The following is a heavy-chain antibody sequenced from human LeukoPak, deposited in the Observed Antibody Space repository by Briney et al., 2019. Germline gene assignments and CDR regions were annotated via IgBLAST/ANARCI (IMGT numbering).Heavy chain of an antibody. V-gene: IGHV1-8*01. J-gene: IGHJ6*02. D-gene: IGHD3-9*01. CDR2: MNPNSGNT. CDR3: AREGDPYYDILTGYYPNYYYYGMDV. Sequence: ASVKVSCKASGYTFTSYDITWVRQATGQGLGWMGWMNPNSGNTGYAQKFQGRVTMTRNTSISTAYMELSSLRSEDTAVYYCAREGDPYYDILTGYYPNYYYYGMDVWGQGTTVTVSS. CDR1: GYTFTSYD.